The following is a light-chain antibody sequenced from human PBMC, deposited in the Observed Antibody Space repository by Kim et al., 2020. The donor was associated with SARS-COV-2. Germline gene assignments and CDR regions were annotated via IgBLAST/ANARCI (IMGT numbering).Light chain of an antibody. CDR3: LLSFSATWV. CDR2: DTS. V-gene: IGLV7-46*01. Sequence: QAVVTQEPSLTVSPGGTVTLTCGSSTGAVTSGHYPYWFQQKPGQAPRTLIYDTSNKYSWTPARFSASLLGGKAALTLSGAQPEDEAEYYCLLSFSATWVFGGGTQLTVL. CDR1: TGAVTSGHY. J-gene: IGLJ3*02.